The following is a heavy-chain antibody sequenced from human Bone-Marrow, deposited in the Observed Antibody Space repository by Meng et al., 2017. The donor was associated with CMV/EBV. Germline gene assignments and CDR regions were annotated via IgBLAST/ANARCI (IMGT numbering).Heavy chain of an antibody. CDR2: IYDSGST. V-gene: IGHV4-39*07. CDR1: GGSISSSSYY. Sequence: LEVQESGPGLVKPSETPSLTCTVSGGSISSSSYYWGWIRQPPGKGLEWIGSIYDSGSTYYNPSLKSRVTISVDTSKNQFSLKLSSVTAADTAVYYCARVIGSLVDELPWYFDYWGQGTLVTVSS. J-gene: IGHJ4*02. CDR3: ARVIGSLVDELPWYFDY. D-gene: IGHD3-10*01.